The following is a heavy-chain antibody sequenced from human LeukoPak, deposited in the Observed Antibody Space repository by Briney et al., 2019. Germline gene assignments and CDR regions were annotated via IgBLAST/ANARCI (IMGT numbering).Heavy chain of an antibody. Sequence: GRSLRLSCAASGFTFSSYGMHWVRQAPGKGLEWVAVIWYDGSNKYYADSVKGRFTISRDNSKNTLYLQMNSLRAEDTAVYYCARVRPDSHCYYYGMDVWGQGTTVTVSS. CDR1: GFTFSSYG. V-gene: IGHV3-33*01. J-gene: IGHJ6*02. CDR2: IWYDGSNK. CDR3: ARVRPDSHCYYYGMDV.